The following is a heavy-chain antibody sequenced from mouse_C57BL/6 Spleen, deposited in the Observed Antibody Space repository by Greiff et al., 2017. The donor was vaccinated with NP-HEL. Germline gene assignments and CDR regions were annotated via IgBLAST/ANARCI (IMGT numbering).Heavy chain of an antibody. V-gene: IGHV1-80*01. CDR3: ARDVYSNYRYFDV. Sequence: QVQLQQSGAELVKPGASVKISCKASGYAFSSYWMNWVKQRPGKGLEWIGQIYPGDGDTNYNGKFKGKATLTADKSSSTAYMQLSSLTSEDSAVYFCARDVYSNYRYFDVWGTGTTVTVSS. CDR2: IYPGDGDT. D-gene: IGHD2-5*01. J-gene: IGHJ1*03. CDR1: GYAFSSYW.